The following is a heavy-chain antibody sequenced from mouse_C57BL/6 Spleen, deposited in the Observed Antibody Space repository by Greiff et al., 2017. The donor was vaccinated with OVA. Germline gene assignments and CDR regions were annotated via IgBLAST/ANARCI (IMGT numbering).Heavy chain of an antibody. D-gene: IGHD1-1*01. CDR1: GFTFSSYG. J-gene: IGHJ2*01. CDR2: ISSGGSYT. Sequence: EVHLVESGGDLVKPGGSLKLSCAASGFTFSSYGMSWVRQTPDKRLEWVATISSGGSYTYYPDSVKGRFTISRDNAKNTLYLQMSSLKSEDTAMYYCARQDYGSSRPYFDYWGQGTTLTVSS. V-gene: IGHV5-6*01. CDR3: ARQDYGSSRPYFDY.